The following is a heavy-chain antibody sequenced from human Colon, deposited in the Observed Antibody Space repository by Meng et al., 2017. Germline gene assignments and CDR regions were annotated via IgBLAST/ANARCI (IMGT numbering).Heavy chain of an antibody. CDR3: ARGRRYNWNDEGPYSFEH. CDR1: GVSMSSYY. V-gene: IGHV4-59*01. Sequence: GSLRLSYSVSGVSMSSYYWTWIRQPPGKVPEWIGYVYSSGKTSYNPSLKNRVTISVDTSKKQFSLNLKSVSAADTAVYYCARGRRYNWNDEGPYSFEHWGQGILVTVSS. CDR2: VYSSGKT. J-gene: IGHJ5*02. D-gene: IGHD1-1*01.